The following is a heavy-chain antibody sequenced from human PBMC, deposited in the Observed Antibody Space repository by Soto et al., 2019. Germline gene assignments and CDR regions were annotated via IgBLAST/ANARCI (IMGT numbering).Heavy chain of an antibody. Sequence: PSETLSLTCTVSGDSISTFYWGWMRQSPGKELEWIGYVYYTGSTNYNPSLKSRVTISVDRSNNQFSLKLTSANAADTAVYYCARGRTVRNYADDSSDYFYFFDYWGQGTPVTVS. CDR3: ARGRTVRNYADDSSDYFYFFDY. D-gene: IGHD3-22*01. J-gene: IGHJ4*02. CDR2: VYYTGST. V-gene: IGHV4-59*01. CDR1: GDSISTFY.